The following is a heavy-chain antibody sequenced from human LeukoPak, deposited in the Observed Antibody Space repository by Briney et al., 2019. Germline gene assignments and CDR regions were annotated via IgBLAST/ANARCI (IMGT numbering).Heavy chain of an antibody. CDR2: IYYSGST. V-gene: IGHV4-61*01. D-gene: IGHD3-10*01. Sequence: PSETLSLTCTVSGGSISSGSYYWSWIRQPPGKGLEWIGFIYYSGSTNYNPSLKSRVTISVDTSKNQFSLKLSSVTAADTAVYYCARLVRGNDIYCIFDFWGQGTLVTVSS. CDR1: GGSISSGSYY. J-gene: IGHJ4*02. CDR3: ARLVRGNDIYCIFDF.